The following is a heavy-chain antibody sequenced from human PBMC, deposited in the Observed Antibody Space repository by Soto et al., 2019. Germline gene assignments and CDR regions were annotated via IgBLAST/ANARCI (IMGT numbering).Heavy chain of an antibody. D-gene: IGHD3-10*01. CDR2: IYSGGTT. CDR3: ASGASGNYR. J-gene: IGHJ4*02. Sequence: EVQLVESGGGLVQPGGSLRLSCAASGFIVSSNYMIWVRQSPGKGLEWVSNIYSGGTTSYADSVKGRFTISRDNSKNTLFLQMNSLRDDDTAVYYCASGASGNYRWGQGTLVTVSS. CDR1: GFIVSSNY. V-gene: IGHV3-66*01.